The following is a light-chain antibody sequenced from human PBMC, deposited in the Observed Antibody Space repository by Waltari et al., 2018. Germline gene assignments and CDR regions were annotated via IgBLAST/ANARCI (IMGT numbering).Light chain of an antibody. V-gene: IGLV3-21*04. Sequence: SFVLTQPPSVSVAPGKTARITCGGNNIGRKRVPWYQQKPGQAPVLVIYYDNDRPSGIPERFSGSNSGNTATLTITRVEAGDEAAYYCQLWDSSSDHVLFGGGTKLTVL. J-gene: IGLJ2*01. CDR2: YDN. CDR1: NIGRKR. CDR3: QLWDSSSDHVL.